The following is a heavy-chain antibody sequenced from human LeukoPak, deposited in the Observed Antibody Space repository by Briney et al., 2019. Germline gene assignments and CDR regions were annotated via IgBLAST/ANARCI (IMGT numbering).Heavy chain of an antibody. D-gene: IGHD2/OR15-2a*01. CDR3: ARGSFTSTWNFDL. CDR2: INPNSGAT. CDR1: GYTFTGYY. V-gene: IGHV1-2*02. Sequence: ASVKVSCKASGYTFTGYYMNWVRQAPGQGLEWMAWINPNSGATNYAQKFQGRVTMTSDTSITTAYMELSRLRSDDTAVYYCARGSFTSTWNFDLWGRGTLVTVSA. J-gene: IGHJ2*01.